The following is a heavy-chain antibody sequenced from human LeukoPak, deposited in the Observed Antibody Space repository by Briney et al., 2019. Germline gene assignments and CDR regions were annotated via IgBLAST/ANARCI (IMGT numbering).Heavy chain of an antibody. J-gene: IGHJ3*02. CDR3: AKDVKTLDAFDI. CDR2: ISGSGGTT. CDR1: GFTFYSYG. V-gene: IGHV3-23*01. Sequence: GGSLRLSCAASGFTFYSYGMSWVRQAPGKGLEWVSGISGSGGTTYYADSVKGRFTITRDNSRNAVYLQMNSLRAEDTAVYYCAKDVKTLDAFDIWGRGTMVAVSS.